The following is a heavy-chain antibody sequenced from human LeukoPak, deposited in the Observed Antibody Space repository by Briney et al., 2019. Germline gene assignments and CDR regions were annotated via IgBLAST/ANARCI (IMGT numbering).Heavy chain of an antibody. CDR1: GGSISSSSYY. CDR3: ARETYCAADCYSGFDF. V-gene: IGHV4-39*07. Sequence: SETLSLTCTVSGGSISSSSYYWSWIRQPPGKGLEWIGEINHSGSTNYNPSLKSRVTISVDTSKNQFSLKLSSVTAADTAVYYCARETYCAADCYSGFDFWGQGTLVTVSS. J-gene: IGHJ4*02. D-gene: IGHD2-21*02. CDR2: INHSGST.